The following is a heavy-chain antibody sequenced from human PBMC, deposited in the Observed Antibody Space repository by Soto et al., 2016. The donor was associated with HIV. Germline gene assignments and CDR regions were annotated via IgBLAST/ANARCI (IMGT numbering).Heavy chain of an antibody. CDR3: TRDWAGAYYDY. CDR2: INSDGTST. CDR1: GFTFSTFW. D-gene: IGHD6-19*01. J-gene: IGHJ4*02. V-gene: IGHV3-74*03. Sequence: EVQLVESGGGLVQPGGSLRLSCEGSGFTFSTFWIHWVRQVPGKGLVWVSHINSDGTSTSYADSVKGRFTISRDNAKNTLYLQMNSLRAEDTAVYYCTRDWAGAYYDYWGQGNPGHRLL.